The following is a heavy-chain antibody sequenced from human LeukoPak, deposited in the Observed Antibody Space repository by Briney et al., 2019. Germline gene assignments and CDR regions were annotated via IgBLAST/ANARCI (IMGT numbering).Heavy chain of an antibody. V-gene: IGHV1-69*02. Sequence: SVKVSCKASGGTFSSYTISWVRQAPGQGREWRGRIIPILGIANYAQKSQGRVTITADKSTSTAHMDLSSLRSEATAVYYCARAGYYFDISGYPRLNYWCQGTLVTASS. CDR1: GGTFSSYT. CDR3: ARAGYYFDISGYPRLNY. D-gene: IGHD3-22*01. J-gene: IGHJ4*02. CDR2: IIPILGIA.